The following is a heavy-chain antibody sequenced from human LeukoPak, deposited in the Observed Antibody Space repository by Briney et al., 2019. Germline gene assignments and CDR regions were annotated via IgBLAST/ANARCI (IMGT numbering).Heavy chain of an antibody. CDR1: GFTFSSCA. CDR3: ARGISISGWYFFDY. Sequence: GGSLRLSCAASGFTFSSCAMSWVRQTPGKGLEWVSAISSGGDRAYNADPVKGRFTISRDNSKNTLYLQMNSLRVEDTAVYYCARGISISGWYFFDYWGQGTLVTVSS. V-gene: IGHV3-23*01. J-gene: IGHJ4*02. D-gene: IGHD6-19*01. CDR2: ISSGGDRA.